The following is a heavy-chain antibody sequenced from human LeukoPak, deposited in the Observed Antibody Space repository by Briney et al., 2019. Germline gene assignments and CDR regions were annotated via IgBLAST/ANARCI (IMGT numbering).Heavy chain of an antibody. CDR2: ISGSGGST. J-gene: IGHJ4*02. V-gene: IGHV3-23*01. CDR3: AKERGHVLRFLEWLGYFDY. Sequence: GGSLRLSCAASGFTFSSYAMSWVRQAPGKGLEWVSAISGSGGSTYYADSVKGRFTISRDNSKNTLYLQMNSLRAEDTSVYYCAKERGHVLRFLEWLGYFDYWGQGTLVTVSS. D-gene: IGHD3-3*01. CDR1: GFTFSSYA.